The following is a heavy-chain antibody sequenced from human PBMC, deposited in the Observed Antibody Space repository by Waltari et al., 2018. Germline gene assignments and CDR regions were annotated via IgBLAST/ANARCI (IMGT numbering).Heavy chain of an antibody. CDR3: ARSYSGSHPDAFDI. Sequence: EVQLVQSGAGVKKPGESLKVAWKGSGNIFTSYWIAWVRQMPGKGPEWLCIISPGDSDTRYSPSFPGQVTISADKSISTAYLQWSSLKASDTALYYCARSYSGSHPDAFDIWGQVTMVTVSS. J-gene: IGHJ3*02. CDR1: GNIFTSYW. V-gene: IGHV5-51*01. D-gene: IGHD1-26*01. CDR2: ISPGDSDT.